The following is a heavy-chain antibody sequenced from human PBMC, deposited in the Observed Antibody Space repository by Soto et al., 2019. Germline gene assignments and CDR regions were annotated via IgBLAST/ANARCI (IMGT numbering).Heavy chain of an antibody. CDR2: ISYDGSNK. CDR1: GFTFSSYG. CDR3: AKTRVPGIAVAGTYY. V-gene: IGHV3-30*18. Sequence: GGSLRLSCAASGFTFSSYGMHWVRQAPGKGLEWVAVISYDGSNKYYADSVKGRFTISRDNSKNTLYLQMNSLRAEDTAVYYCAKTRVPGIAVAGTYYWGQGTLVTVSS. D-gene: IGHD6-19*01. J-gene: IGHJ4*02.